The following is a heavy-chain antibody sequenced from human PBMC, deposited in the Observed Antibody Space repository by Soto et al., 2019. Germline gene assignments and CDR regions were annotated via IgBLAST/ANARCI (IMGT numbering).Heavy chain of an antibody. Sequence: SVKVSCKASGYTFTGYYMHWVRQAPGQGLEWMGWINPNSGGTNYAQKFQGWVTMTRDTSISTAYMELSRLRSDDTAVYFCARAPRCSSPGGMDVWGQGTTVTVSS. CDR2: INPNSGGT. CDR1: GYTFTGYY. CDR3: ARAPRCSSPGGMDV. J-gene: IGHJ6*02. D-gene: IGHD6-6*01. V-gene: IGHV1-2*04.